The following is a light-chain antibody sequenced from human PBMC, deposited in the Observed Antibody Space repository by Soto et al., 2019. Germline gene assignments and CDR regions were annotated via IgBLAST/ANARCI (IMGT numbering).Light chain of an antibody. CDR3: QQYSHLIT. Sequence: DIQMTQSPSSLSASVGDRVTITCQASQDISNYLNWYQQKLGKAPQLLIYTSSNLETGVPSRFSRSGSGTDFTFTIRSLTPEEIATYYRQQYSHLITFGPGTRLEIK. CDR1: QDISNY. J-gene: IGKJ5*01. V-gene: IGKV1-33*01. CDR2: TSS.